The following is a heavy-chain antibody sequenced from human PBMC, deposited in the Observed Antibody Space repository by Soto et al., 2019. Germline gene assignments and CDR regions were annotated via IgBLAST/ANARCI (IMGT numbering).Heavy chain of an antibody. J-gene: IGHJ4*02. Sequence: GGSLRLSCAASGFTFSSYAMSWVRQAPGKGLEWVSAISGSGGSTYYADSVKGRFTISRDNSKNTLYLQMNSLRAEDTAEYHCSKVIGGTLHLPFDSWGQGTPVTVS. CDR2: ISGSGGST. V-gene: IGHV3-23*01. D-gene: IGHD2-15*01. CDR3: SKVIGGTLHLPFDS. CDR1: GFTFSSYA.